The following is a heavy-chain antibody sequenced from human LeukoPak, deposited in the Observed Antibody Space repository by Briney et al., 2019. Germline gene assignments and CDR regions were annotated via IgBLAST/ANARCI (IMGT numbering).Heavy chain of an antibody. Sequence: GGSLRLSCAASGFTFSSYSMNWVRQARGKGLEWVSSISSSSSYIYYADSVKGRFTISRDNAKNSLYLQMNSLRAEDTAVYYCARPIFGGAFDIWGQGTMVTVSS. CDR3: ARPIFGGAFDI. CDR2: ISSSSSYI. CDR1: GFTFSSYS. J-gene: IGHJ3*02. D-gene: IGHD3-3*01. V-gene: IGHV3-21*01.